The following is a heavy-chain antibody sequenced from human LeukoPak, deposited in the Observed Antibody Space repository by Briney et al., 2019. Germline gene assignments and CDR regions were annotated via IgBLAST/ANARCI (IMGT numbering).Heavy chain of an antibody. J-gene: IGHJ6*02. V-gene: IGHV1-18*01. CDR1: GYTFTSYG. Sequence: GASVKVSCKASGYTFTSYGISWVRQAPGQGLEWMGWISAYNGNTNYAQKLQGTVTMTTDTSTSTAYMELRSLRSDDTAVYYCARGHMVRGVLNYYYYGMDVWGQGTTVTVSS. D-gene: IGHD3-10*01. CDR3: ARGHMVRGVLNYYYYGMDV. CDR2: ISAYNGNT.